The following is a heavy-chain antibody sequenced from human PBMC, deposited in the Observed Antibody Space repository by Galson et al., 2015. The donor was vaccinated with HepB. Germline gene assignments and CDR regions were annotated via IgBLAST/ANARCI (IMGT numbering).Heavy chain of an antibody. D-gene: IGHD3-22*01. J-gene: IGHJ4*02. CDR3: AASPYYYDSSGYYYVPDY. Sequence: SVKVSCKASGFTFTSSAMQWVRQARRQRLEWIGWIVVGSGNTNYAQKFQERVTITRDMSTSTAYMELSSLRSEDTAVYYCAASPYYYDSSGYYYVPDYWGQGTLVTVSS. V-gene: IGHV1-58*02. CDR2: IVVGSGNT. CDR1: GFTFTSSA.